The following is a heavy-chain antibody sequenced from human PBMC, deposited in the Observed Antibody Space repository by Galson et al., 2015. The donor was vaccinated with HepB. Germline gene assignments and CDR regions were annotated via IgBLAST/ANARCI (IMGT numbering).Heavy chain of an antibody. J-gene: IGHJ4*02. CDR3: AGSPYGDYKKYFEI. CDR2: IYYSGST. Sequence: TLSLTCTISGGSINSGDYYWTWFRQRPGEGLEWIGFIYYSGSTYYHPSLESRVAISDDTSRNQFSLRLTSVTAADTAVYYCAGSPYGDYKKYFEIWGQGTLVTVSS. V-gene: IGHV4-31*03. D-gene: IGHD4-17*01. CDR1: GGSINSGDYY.